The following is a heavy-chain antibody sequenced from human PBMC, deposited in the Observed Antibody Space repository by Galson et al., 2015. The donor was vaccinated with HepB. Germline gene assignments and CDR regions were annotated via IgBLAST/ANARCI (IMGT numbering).Heavy chain of an antibody. CDR1: GFTFSDYY. Sequence: SLRLSCAASGFTFSDYYMSWIRQAPGKGLEWVSHISSSNGYTNYAGSVKGRFTISRDNAKYSLYLQVNNLRAEDTAVYYCAREFNGGPNPAAGVWFDPWGQGTLVIVSS. CDR2: ISSSNGYT. J-gene: IGHJ5*02. V-gene: IGHV3-11*05. D-gene: IGHD6-13*01. CDR3: AREFNGGPNPAAGVWFDP.